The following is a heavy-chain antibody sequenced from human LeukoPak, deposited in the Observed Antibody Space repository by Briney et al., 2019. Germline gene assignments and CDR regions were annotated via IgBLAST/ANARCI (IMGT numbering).Heavy chain of an antibody. CDR2: IYYSGST. D-gene: IGHD3-22*01. V-gene: IGHV4-30-4*08. CDR3: ATHSSGYDSGNDAFDI. CDR1: GGSISSGDYY. J-gene: IGHJ3*02. Sequence: PSQTLSLTCTVSGGSISSGDYYWGWIRQPPGKGLEWIGYIYYSGSTYYNPSLKSRVTISVDTSKNRFSLKLSSVTAADTAVYCCATHSSGYDSGNDAFDIWGQGTMVTVSS.